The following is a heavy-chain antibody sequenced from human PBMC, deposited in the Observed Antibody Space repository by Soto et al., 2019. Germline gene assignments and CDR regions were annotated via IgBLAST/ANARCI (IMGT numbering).Heavy chain of an antibody. V-gene: IGHV3-72*01. CDR1: GFTFSDHY. CDR2: SKNKADSYTT. D-gene: IGHD3-10*01. J-gene: IGHJ4*02. Sequence: EVQLVESGGGLVQPGGSLRLSCAASGFTFSDHYMDWVRQAPGKGLEWVGRSKNKADSYTTEYAASVKGRFTISRDGSKYSLFLQMNSLKIEDTAVYYCTVWGSGNDFGAAWGQGILVTVSS. CDR3: TVWGSGNDFGAA.